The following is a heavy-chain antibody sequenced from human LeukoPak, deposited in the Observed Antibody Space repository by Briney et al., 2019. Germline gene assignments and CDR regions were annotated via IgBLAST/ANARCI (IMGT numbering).Heavy chain of an antibody. D-gene: IGHD6-19*01. Sequence: GGSLRLSCAASGFTFSSYDMHWVRQATGKGLEWVSAIGTAGDTYYPGSVKGRFTISRENAKNSLYLQMNSLRAGDTAVYYCARRGIAVNAFDIWGQGTMATVSS. CDR2: IGTAGDT. CDR1: GFTFSSYD. J-gene: IGHJ3*02. V-gene: IGHV3-13*01. CDR3: ARRGIAVNAFDI.